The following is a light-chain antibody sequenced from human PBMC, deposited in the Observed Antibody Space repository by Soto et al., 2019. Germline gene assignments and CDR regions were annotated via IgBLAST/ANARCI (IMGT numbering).Light chain of an antibody. V-gene: IGKV4-1*01. J-gene: IGKJ4*01. CDR1: QSVLYSSNHKNY. Sequence: DIVMTQSPDSLPVSLGERATINCKSSQSVLYSSNHKNYLAWYQQKPGQPPKLLIYWAATRDSGVPDRFSGSGSGSDVTLSISSLQAEDVAVYYCQQYYNTPALSFGGGTKVEIK. CDR2: WAA. CDR3: QQYYNTPALS.